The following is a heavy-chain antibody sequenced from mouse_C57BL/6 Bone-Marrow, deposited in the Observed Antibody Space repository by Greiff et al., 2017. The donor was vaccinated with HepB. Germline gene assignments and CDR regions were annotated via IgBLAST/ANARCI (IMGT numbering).Heavy chain of an antibody. J-gene: IGHJ2*01. CDR2: IYPGSGNT. D-gene: IGHD1-1*01. Sequence: QVQLKQSGAELVRPGASVKLSCKASGYTFTDYYINWVKQRPGQGLEWIARIYPGSGNTYYNEKFKGKATLTAEKSSSTAYMQLSSLTSEDSAVYFCARSVYYYGSSHFDYWGQGTTLTVSS. V-gene: IGHV1-76*01. CDR1: GYTFTDYY. CDR3: ARSVYYYGSSHFDY.